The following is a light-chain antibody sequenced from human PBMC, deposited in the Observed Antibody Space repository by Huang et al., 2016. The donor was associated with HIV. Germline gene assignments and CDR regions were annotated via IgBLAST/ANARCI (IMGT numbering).Light chain of an antibody. CDR3: QQYDNSSLA. CDR1: QDINNY. CDR2: DAS. J-gene: IGKJ5*01. V-gene: IGKV1-33*01. Sequence: DIQMTQSPSSLSASVGDRVTITCQASQDINNYLNWYQQKPGKAPKLLIYDASTLETGVPSSFSGSKSGTDFTFTITSLQPEDIATYYCQQYDNSSLAFGQGTRLEIK.